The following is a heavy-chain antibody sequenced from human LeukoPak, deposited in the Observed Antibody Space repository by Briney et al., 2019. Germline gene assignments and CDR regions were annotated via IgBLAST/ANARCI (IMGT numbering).Heavy chain of an antibody. CDR1: GFTFSSYA. Sequence: GGSLRLSCAASGFTFSSYAMSWVRQAAGKGLEWVSAISGSGGSTYYADSVKGRFTISRDNSKNTLYLQMNSLRAEDTAVYYCAKDQSRSIAVAGIHYYYYYGMDVWGQGTTVTVSS. CDR3: AKDQSRSIAVAGIHYYYYYGMDV. V-gene: IGHV3-23*01. J-gene: IGHJ6*02. CDR2: ISGSGGST. D-gene: IGHD6-19*01.